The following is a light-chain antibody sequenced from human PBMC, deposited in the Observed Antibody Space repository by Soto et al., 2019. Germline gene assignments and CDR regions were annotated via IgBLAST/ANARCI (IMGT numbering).Light chain of an antibody. V-gene: IGKV1-39*01. CDR2: AAS. Sequence: DIQMTHSPSSLSASVGDEVTITCRASHTIMTYLNWYQLKPGKPPRLLIYAASSLQSGVPSRFSGSGSGTDFTLTISSLQPEDFATYYCQQSYSTWTFGQGTKVDNK. CDR1: HTIMTY. J-gene: IGKJ1*01. CDR3: QQSYSTWT.